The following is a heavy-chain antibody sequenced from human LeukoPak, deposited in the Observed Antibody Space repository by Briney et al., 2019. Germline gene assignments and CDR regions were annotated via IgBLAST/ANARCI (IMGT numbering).Heavy chain of an antibody. CDR2: IYPGDSDT. Sequence: GESLKISCKVSGYRFTNYWIAWVRQMPGKGLERMGIIYPGDSDTRYSPSFQGQVTISADKSISTAYLQWSSLKASDTAMYYCARHQGATVNYGMDVWGQGTTVTVSS. CDR1: GYRFTNYW. D-gene: IGHD4-17*01. J-gene: IGHJ6*02. V-gene: IGHV5-51*01. CDR3: ARHQGATVNYGMDV.